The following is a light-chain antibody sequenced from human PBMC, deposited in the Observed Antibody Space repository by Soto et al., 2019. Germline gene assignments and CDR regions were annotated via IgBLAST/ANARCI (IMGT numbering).Light chain of an antibody. V-gene: IGLV2-11*01. CDR1: SSDVGGSNY. Sequence: QSALTQPRSVSGSPGQAVTISCTGTSSDVGGSNYVSWYQQHPGKAPKLVIYDVTRWPSGVPDRFSGSKSGNTASLTISGLQAEDEADYYCCSYAGSSLWVFGGGTKLTVL. CDR3: CSYAGSSLWV. CDR2: DVT. J-gene: IGLJ3*02.